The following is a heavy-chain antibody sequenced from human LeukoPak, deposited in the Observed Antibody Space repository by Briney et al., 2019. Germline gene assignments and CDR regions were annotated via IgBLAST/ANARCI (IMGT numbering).Heavy chain of an antibody. J-gene: IGHJ4*02. CDR2: IYYSGST. CDR1: GGSISSYY. V-gene: IGHV4-59*01. CDR3: ARAVYCSGGSCSDY. D-gene: IGHD2-15*01. Sequence: SETLSLTCTCSGGSISSYYWSWIRQPPWRGLEGIGYIYYSGSTNYNPSLKSRVTISVDTSKNQFSLKLSSVTAADTAVYYCARAVYCSGGSCSDYWGQGTLVTVSS.